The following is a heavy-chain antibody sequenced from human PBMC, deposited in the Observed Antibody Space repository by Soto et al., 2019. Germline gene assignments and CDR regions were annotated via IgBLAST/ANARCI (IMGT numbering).Heavy chain of an antibody. Sequence: QVQLVQSGAEVKKPRSSVKVSCKASGGTFSRHAISWVRQAPGQGLEWMGGIIPIFGTANYAQKFQDRVTITADESTSTDYMELSSLRSEDTAVYYCARDRETTEGGYFDYWGQGTLVTVSS. CDR2: IIPIFGTA. CDR3: ARDRETTEGGYFDY. J-gene: IGHJ4*02. CDR1: GGTFSRHA. V-gene: IGHV1-69*12. D-gene: IGHD1-1*01.